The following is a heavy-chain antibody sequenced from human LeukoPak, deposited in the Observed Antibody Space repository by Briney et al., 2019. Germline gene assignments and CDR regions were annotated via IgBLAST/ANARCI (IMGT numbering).Heavy chain of an antibody. Sequence: PGGSLRLSCALSGFTFTAHSMNWVRDAPGKGLEWVSFISSDSTYKYYGGSVKGRFTLSRDNANVYLQMYRLRAEDTATYHCAREYDSKGRFDNWGQGTLVIVSS. J-gene: IGHJ4*02. CDR2: ISSDSTYK. V-gene: IGHV3-21*01. CDR1: GFTFTAHS. D-gene: IGHD3-22*01. CDR3: AREYDSKGRFDN.